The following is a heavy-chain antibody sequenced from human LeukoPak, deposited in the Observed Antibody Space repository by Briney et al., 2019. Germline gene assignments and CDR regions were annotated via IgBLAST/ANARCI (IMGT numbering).Heavy chain of an antibody. CDR3: ARAGGYSYGSFDY. Sequence: PGGSLRLSCAASGFTFSSYSMNWVRQAPGKGLEWVSSISSSSSYIYYADSVKGRFTISRDNAKNSLYLQMNSLRAEETAVYYCARAGGYSYGSFDYWGQGTLVTVSS. CDR2: ISSSSSYI. CDR1: GFTFSSYS. V-gene: IGHV3-21*01. D-gene: IGHD5-18*01. J-gene: IGHJ4*02.